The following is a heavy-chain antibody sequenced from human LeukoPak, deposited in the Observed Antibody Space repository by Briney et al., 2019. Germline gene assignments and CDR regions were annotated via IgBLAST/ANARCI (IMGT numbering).Heavy chain of an antibody. Sequence: GGSLRLSCAASGFSFSSFAMTWVRQAPGKGLEGVSSITGGHYPTYNTDSVKGRFTISRDNSKNTLYLQMNGLKADDTAVYYCTKDPNGDYVGAFDPWGQGTLVTVSS. V-gene: IGHV3-23*01. CDR3: TKDPNGDYVGAFDP. CDR2: ITGGHYPT. J-gene: IGHJ5*02. D-gene: IGHD4-17*01. CDR1: GFSFSSFA.